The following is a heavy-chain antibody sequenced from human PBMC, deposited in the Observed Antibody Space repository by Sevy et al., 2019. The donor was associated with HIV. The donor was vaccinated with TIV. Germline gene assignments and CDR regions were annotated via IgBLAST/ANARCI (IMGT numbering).Heavy chain of an antibody. D-gene: IGHD3-16*01. CDR1: GFTFSSYW. Sequence: GGSLRLSCAASGFTFSSYWMSWVRQAPGKGLEWVANIKQDGSEKYYVDSVKGRFTISRDNAKNSLYLQRNSLRAEDTAVYYCARRMITFGGDSNYGMDVWGQGTTVTVSS. CDR2: IKQDGSEK. V-gene: IGHV3-7*01. J-gene: IGHJ6*02. CDR3: ARRMITFGGDSNYGMDV.